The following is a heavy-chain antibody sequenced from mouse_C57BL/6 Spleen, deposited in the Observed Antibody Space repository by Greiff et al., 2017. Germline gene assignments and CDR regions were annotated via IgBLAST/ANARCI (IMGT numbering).Heavy chain of an antibody. D-gene: IGHD3-3*01. V-gene: IGHV1-63*01. J-gene: IGHJ2*01. CDR1: GYTFTNYW. CDR3: ARGLGGTGVYFDY. CDR2: IYPGGGYT. Sequence: QVQLQQSGAELVRPGTSVKMSCKASGYTFTNYWIGWAKQRPGHGLEWIGDIYPGGGYTNYNEKFKGKATLTADKSSSTAYMQFSSLTSEDSAIYYCARGLGGTGVYFDYWGQGTTLTVSS.